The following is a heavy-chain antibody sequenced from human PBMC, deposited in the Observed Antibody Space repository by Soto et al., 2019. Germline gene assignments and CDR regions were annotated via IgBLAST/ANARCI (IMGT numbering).Heavy chain of an antibody. Sequence: GGSLRLSCAASGFTFSSYDMHWVRQATGKGLEWVSAIGTAGDTYYPGSVKGRFTISRENAKNSLYLQMSSLRAGDTAVYYCARGGVDIVVVPAATHYYYYYYMDVWGKGTTVTVSS. CDR3: ARGGVDIVVVPAATHYYYYYYMDV. CDR2: IGTAGDT. CDR1: GFTFSSYD. J-gene: IGHJ6*03. V-gene: IGHV3-13*01. D-gene: IGHD2-2*03.